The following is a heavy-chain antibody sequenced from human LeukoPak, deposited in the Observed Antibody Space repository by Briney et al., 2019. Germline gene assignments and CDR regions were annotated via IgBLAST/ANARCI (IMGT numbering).Heavy chain of an antibody. D-gene: IGHD6-19*01. Sequence: SETLSLTCTVSGDSISSYYWIWMRQSPGKGLEWIGYIHYSGSTNYNPSFKSRVTISVDTSKKQFSLKLSSVTAADTAVYYCAREVAYSSGWYRFFDSWGQGTLVTVSS. CDR3: AREVAYSSGWYRFFDS. CDR2: IHYSGST. V-gene: IGHV4-59*12. CDR1: GDSISSYY. J-gene: IGHJ4*02.